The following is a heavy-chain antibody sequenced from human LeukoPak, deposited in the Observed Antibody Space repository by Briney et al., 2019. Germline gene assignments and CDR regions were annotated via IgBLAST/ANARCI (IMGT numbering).Heavy chain of an antibody. CDR1: GFTFSSYW. J-gene: IGHJ4*02. Sequence: GGSLRLSCAASGFTFSSYWMHWVRQAPGKGLVWVSRITTDGSTTNYADSVKGRFTISRDKAKNTLYLQMNSLRAEDTAVYYGVRGRGSGSYYDYWGQGTLVTVSS. D-gene: IGHD3-10*01. CDR2: ITTDGSTT. CDR3: VRGRGSGSYYDY. V-gene: IGHV3-74*01.